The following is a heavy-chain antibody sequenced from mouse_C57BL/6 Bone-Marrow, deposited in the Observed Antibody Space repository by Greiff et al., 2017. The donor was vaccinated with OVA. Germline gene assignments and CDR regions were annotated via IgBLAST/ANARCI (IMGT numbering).Heavy chain of an antibody. CDR2: IDPEDGDT. J-gene: IGHJ3*01. CDR3: TTYGNPAWFAY. V-gene: IGHV14-1*01. Sequence: SGAELVRPGASVKLSCTASGFNIKDYYMHWVKQRPEQGLEWIGRIDPEDGDTEYAPKFQGKTTMTADTSSNTAYLQLSSLTSEDIAVYYCTTYGNPAWFAYWGQGTLVTVSA. CDR1: GFNIKDYY. D-gene: IGHD2-1*01.